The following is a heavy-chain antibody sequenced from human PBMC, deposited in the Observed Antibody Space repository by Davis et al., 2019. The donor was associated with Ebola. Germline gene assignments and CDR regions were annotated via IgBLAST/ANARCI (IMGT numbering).Heavy chain of an antibody. CDR2: IDWDDDK. CDR1: GFSLSTSGMC. J-gene: IGHJ6*02. V-gene: IGHV2-70*11. D-gene: IGHD6-19*01. CDR3: ARKRLAVAGTGENYYYYYGTDV. Sequence: SGPTLVKPTQTLTLTCTFSGFSLSTSGMCVSWIRQPPGKALEWLARIDWDDDKYYSTSLKTRLTISKDPSKNQVVLKMTNMDPVDTATYYCARKRLAVAGTGENYYYYYGTDVWGQGTTVTVSS.